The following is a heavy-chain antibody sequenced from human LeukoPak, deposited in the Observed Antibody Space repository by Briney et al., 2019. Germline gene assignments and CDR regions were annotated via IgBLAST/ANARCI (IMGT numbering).Heavy chain of an antibody. D-gene: IGHD5-18*01. Sequence: TGGSLRLSCAASGFTFSSYWMSWVRQAPGKGLEWVANIKKDGSEKYYVDAVKVRFTISRDNAKTSLYLQMNSLRAEDTAVYYCARDLSGIAGYTYGRGIDYWGQGTLVTVSS. J-gene: IGHJ4*02. V-gene: IGHV3-7*01. CDR3: ARDLSGIAGYTYGRGIDY. CDR2: IKKDGSEK. CDR1: GFTFSSYW.